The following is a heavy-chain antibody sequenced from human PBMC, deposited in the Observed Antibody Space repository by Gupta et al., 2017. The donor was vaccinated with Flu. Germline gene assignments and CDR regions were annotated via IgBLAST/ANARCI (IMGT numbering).Heavy chain of an antibody. Sequence: EVQLLESGGALVQPGGSLRLSCAASGFPFSDYAMTWVRQPTGKGLEWVSAIGGSGDYTYYADSVKGRFTISRDNSKNTLSLQMNSLRAEDTALYYCAKDLGSSWYQMADWGQGTLVTVSS. CDR1: GFPFSDYA. D-gene: IGHD2-2*01. CDR3: AKDLGSSWYQMAD. CDR2: IGGSGDYT. J-gene: IGHJ4*02. V-gene: IGHV3-23*01.